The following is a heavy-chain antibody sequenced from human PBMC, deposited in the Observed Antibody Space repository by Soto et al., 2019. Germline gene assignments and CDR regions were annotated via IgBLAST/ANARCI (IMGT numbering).Heavy chain of an antibody. CDR1: GYSFMKYG. V-gene: IGHV1-18*01. J-gene: IGHJ4*02. D-gene: IGHD2-2*01. CDR2: ISPYSGYT. Sequence: ASVKVSCKGFGYSFMKYGINWVRQAPGQGLEWVGWISPYSGYTHSAQKFHGRLTLTTDTAASTAYMELRILRSADTALYYCAREASVLIPAAQPSRFDSWGQRTLVPVPP. CDR3: AREASVLIPAAQPSRFDS.